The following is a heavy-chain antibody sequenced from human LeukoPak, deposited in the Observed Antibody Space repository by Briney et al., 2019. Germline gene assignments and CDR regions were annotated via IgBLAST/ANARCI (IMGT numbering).Heavy chain of an antibody. CDR2: ISSNGGST. CDR1: GFTFSSYA. Sequence: GGSLRLSCAASGFTFSSYAMHWVRQAPGKGLEYVSAISSNGGSTYYANSVKGRFTISRDNSKNTLYLQMGSLRAEDMAVYYCARAAYCGGECYYLIVYWGQRTLVTVSS. V-gene: IGHV3-64*01. CDR3: ARAAYCGGECYYLIVY. D-gene: IGHD2-21*01. J-gene: IGHJ4*02.